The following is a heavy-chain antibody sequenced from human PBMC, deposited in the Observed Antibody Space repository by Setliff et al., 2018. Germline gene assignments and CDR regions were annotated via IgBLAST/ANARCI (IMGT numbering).Heavy chain of an antibody. CDR3: ARSLGIRDYSYFDP. J-gene: IGHJ2*01. D-gene: IGHD5-12*01. CDR1: GFSFTSYA. V-gene: IGHV3-23*01. CDR2: ISGHGSRT. Sequence: GGSLRLSCEVSGFSFTSYAMNWFRQAPGKGLEWVSAISGHGSRTYYADSVKGRFTISRDNSKNTLFLQMSSLRAEDTAVYYCARSLGIRDYSYFDPWGRGTLVTVSS.